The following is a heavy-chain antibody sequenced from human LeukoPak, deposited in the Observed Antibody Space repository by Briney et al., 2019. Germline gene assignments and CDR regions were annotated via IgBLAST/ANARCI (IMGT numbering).Heavy chain of an antibody. J-gene: IGHJ4*02. D-gene: IGHD4-23*01. V-gene: IGHV3-23*01. Sequence: GGSLRLSCAASGFTFSSYAMSWVRQAPGKGLEWVSAISGSGGSTYYADSVKGRFTIFRDNSRNTLFLQMDSLRADDTAVYYCIYSGGNYFHYWGQGALVTVSS. CDR1: GFTFSSYA. CDR3: IYSGGNYFHY. CDR2: ISGSGGST.